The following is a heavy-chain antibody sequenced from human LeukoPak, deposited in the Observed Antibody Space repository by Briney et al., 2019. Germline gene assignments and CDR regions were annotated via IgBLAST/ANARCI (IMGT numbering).Heavy chain of an antibody. CDR1: GFTFSSHG. D-gene: IGHD5-24*01. CDR3: AKDDAWLQYNY. CDR2: ISGSGDTT. Sequence: GGSLRLSCAASGFTFSSHGMNWVRQAPRKGLEWVSGISGSGDTTYYADSVKGRFTISRDNSKNTLYLQMNSLRVEDTAVFYCAKDDAWLQYNYWGQGTLVTVSS. J-gene: IGHJ4*02. V-gene: IGHV3-23*01.